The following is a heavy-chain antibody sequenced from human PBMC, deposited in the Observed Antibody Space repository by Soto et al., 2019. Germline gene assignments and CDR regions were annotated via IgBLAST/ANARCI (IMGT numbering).Heavy chain of an antibody. J-gene: IGHJ6*02. V-gene: IGHV4-39*01. CDR3: ASLIAAAGYYYYYGMDV. Sequence: SETLSLTCTVSGGSISSSSYYWGWIRQPPGKGLEWIGSIYYSGSTYYNPSLKSRVTISVDTSKNQFSLKLSSVTAADTAVYYCASLIAAAGYYYYYGMDVWGQGTTVTVSS. CDR1: GGSISSSSYY. D-gene: IGHD6-13*01. CDR2: IYYSGST.